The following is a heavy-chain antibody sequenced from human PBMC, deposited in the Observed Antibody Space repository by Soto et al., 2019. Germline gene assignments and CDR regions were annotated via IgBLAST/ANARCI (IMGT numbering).Heavy chain of an antibody. Sequence: QVHLVQSGAEVKKPGASVKVSCKGSGYAFTTYGITWVRQAPGQGLEWMGWVSAHNGNTNYAQTLQGRVTATRDTSTSTAYMELRSRRADNTAVYYCARGRYGDYWGQGALVTVSS. CDR2: VSAHNGNT. J-gene: IGHJ4*02. CDR1: GYAFTTYG. CDR3: ARGRYGDY. D-gene: IGHD1-1*01. V-gene: IGHV1-18*01.